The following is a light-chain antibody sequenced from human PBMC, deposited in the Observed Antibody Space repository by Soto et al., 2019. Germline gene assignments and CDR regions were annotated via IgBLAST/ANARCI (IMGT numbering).Light chain of an antibody. V-gene: IGLV2-8*01. J-gene: IGLJ2*01. Sequence: QSALTQPPSASGSPVQSVTISCTGTSSDIGGYNYVSWYQQCPGKAPKLMIYEVSKRPSGVPDRFSGSKSGKTASLTVSGLQAEDEADYYCSSYAGSNIFVVFGGGTKLTVL. CDR3: SSYAGSNIFVV. CDR2: EVS. CDR1: SSDIGGYNY.